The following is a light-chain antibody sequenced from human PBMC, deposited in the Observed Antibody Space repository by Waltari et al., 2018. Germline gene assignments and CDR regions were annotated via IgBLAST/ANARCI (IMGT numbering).Light chain of an antibody. CDR1: QAISSA. Sequence: AVQLTQSPSSLSASVGDRVTITFRASQAISSALGWYQQKPGKAPNLLIYDASNLESGVPSRFSGSGSGTHFTLTISSLQPADFATYYCQQLHSYPVTFGGGTKVEIK. J-gene: IGKJ4*01. CDR3: QQLHSYPVT. CDR2: DAS. V-gene: IGKV1-13*02.